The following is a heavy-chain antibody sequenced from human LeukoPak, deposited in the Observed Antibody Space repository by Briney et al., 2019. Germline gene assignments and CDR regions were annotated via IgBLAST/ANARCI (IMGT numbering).Heavy chain of an antibody. J-gene: IGHJ4*02. Sequence: PSETLSLTCGVRGVSFSGNYWSWIRQSPGKGLEWIGEIYQTKYTTYNPSLKSRVTIWADTSVNQLSLTVTSVTAADTAIYYRARIRCSPGDDSCYNYWGRGTLVTVSS. CDR3: ARIRCSPGDDSCYNY. CDR1: GVSFSGNY. V-gene: IGHV4-34*01. D-gene: IGHD2-21*01. CDR2: IYQTKYT.